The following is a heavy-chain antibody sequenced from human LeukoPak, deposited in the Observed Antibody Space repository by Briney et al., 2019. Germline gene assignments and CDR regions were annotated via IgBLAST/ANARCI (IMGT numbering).Heavy chain of an antibody. J-gene: IGHJ4*02. Sequence: GGSRRLSCAASGFTFSTYGMHWVRQAPGKGLEWVAVIWYDGSNKYYADSVKGRFTISRDNSKNTLYLQMNSLRAEDTAVYYCAKDWRSYGSGSYIHYWGQGPLGTVSS. CDR3: AKDWRSYGSGSYIHY. D-gene: IGHD3-10*01. V-gene: IGHV3-33*06. CDR1: GFTFSTYG. CDR2: IWYDGSNK.